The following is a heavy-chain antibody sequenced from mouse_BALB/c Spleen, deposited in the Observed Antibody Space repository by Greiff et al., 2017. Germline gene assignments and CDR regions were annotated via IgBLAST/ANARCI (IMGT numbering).Heavy chain of an antibody. CDR3: ARSGGLRLYYAMDN. D-gene: IGHD2-4*01. V-gene: IGHV1-12*01. CDR2: IYPGNGDT. Sequence: QVQLKQPGAELVKPGASVKMSCKASGYTFTSYNMHWVKQTPGQGLEWIGAIYPGNGDTSYNQKFKGKATLTADKSSSTAFMQRSSLTSEDSAVFYCARSGGLRLYYAMDNWGQGTSVTVSS. CDR1: GYTFTSYN. J-gene: IGHJ4*01.